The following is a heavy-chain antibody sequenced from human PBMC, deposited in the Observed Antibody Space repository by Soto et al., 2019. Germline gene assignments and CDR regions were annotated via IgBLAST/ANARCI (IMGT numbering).Heavy chain of an antibody. CDR2: ISNSFSDGNT. CDR1: GFMFNNYA. J-gene: IGHJ4*02. CDR3: AKVFSPEGGNYFDF. V-gene: IGHV3-23*01. Sequence: PGGSLRLSCAASGFMFNNYAMDWVRQAPGKGLEWVSAISNSFSDGNTHYADSVKGRFTTSRDNDKKTVFLEMNSLRAEDTAVYYCAKVFSPEGGNYFDFWGQGTLVTVSS.